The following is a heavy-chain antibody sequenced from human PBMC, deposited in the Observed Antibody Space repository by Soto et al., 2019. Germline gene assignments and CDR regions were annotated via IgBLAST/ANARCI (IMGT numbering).Heavy chain of an antibody. Sequence: ASVKVSCKASGYTLTAYTMHWVRQAPGQRLEWMGWISAGNGNTKYSQKFQGRVTITRDTSASAAYMELSSLGSEDTAVYYCATDTIAAAIYYFDYWGQGTLVTVSS. J-gene: IGHJ4*02. CDR3: ATDTIAAAIYYFDY. D-gene: IGHD6-13*01. CDR1: GYTLTAYT. V-gene: IGHV1-3*01. CDR2: ISAGNGNT.